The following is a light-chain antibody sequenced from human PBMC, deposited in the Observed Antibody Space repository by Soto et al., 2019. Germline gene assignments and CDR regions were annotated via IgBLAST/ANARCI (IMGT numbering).Light chain of an antibody. Sequence: QSALTQPRSVSGSPGQSVTISCTGTSSDVGGYNYDSWYQQHPGKAPKLMIYDVSKRPSGVPDRFSGSKSGNTASLTISGLQAEDEADYYCCSYAGSYTGVFGGGTKLTVL. CDR2: DVS. J-gene: IGLJ2*01. V-gene: IGLV2-11*01. CDR1: SSDVGGYNY. CDR3: CSYAGSYTGV.